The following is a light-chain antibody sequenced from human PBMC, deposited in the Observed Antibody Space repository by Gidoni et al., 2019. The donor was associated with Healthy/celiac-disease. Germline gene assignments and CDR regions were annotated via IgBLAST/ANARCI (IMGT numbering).Light chain of an antibody. CDR1: QSVVYSSNNKNY. CDR2: WAS. J-gene: IGKJ3*01. V-gene: IGKV4-1*01. CDR3: QQYYSTPRT. Sequence: DRVMTQSPDSMAVSLGERSTLNCKSIQSVVYSSNNKNYLAWYQQKPGQPPKLLIYWASTRESGVPDRFSGSGSGTDFTLTISSLQAEDVAVYYCQQYYSTPRTFGPGTKVDIK.